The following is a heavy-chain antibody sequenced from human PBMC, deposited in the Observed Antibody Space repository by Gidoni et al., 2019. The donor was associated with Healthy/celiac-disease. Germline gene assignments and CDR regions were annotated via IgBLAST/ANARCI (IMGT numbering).Heavy chain of an antibody. J-gene: IGHJ3*02. CDR1: GGSISSGDYY. D-gene: IGHD6-19*01. V-gene: IGHV4-30-4*01. CDR3: ARDGGQWLGQRGAFDI. CDR2: IYYSGST. Sequence: QVQLQESGPGLVKPSQTLSLTCTVSGGSISSGDYYWSWIRQPPGKGLDWIGYIYYSGSTYYNPSLKSRVSISVDTSKNQFSLKLSSVTAADTAVYYCARDGGQWLGQRGAFDIWGQGTMVTVSS.